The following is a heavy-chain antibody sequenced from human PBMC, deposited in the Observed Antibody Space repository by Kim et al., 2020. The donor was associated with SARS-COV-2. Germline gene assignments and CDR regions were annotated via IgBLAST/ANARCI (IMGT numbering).Heavy chain of an antibody. J-gene: IGHJ6*02. CDR2: ISYDGSNK. Sequence: GGSLRLSCAASGFTFSSYAMHWVRQAPGKGLEWVAVISYDGSNKYYADSVKGRFTISRDNSKNTLYLQMNSLRAEDTAVYYCARDKEGETNDYGGNGYYYYYGMDVWGQGTTVTVSS. CDR3: ARDKEGETNDYGGNGYYYYYGMDV. CDR1: GFTFSSYA. D-gene: IGHD4-17*01. V-gene: IGHV3-30*04.